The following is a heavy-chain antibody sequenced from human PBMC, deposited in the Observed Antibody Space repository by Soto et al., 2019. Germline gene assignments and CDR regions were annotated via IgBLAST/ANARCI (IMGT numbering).Heavy chain of an antibody. D-gene: IGHD3-16*01. J-gene: IGHJ6*03. CDR2: ISYDGSNK. CDR3: AKGGGVVVYFGGSNNAKGYYYYRDV. Sequence: GGSLRLSCAASGFTFSSYAMHWVRQAPGKGLEWVAVISYDGSNKYYADSVKGRFTISRDNSKNTLYLQMNSLRAEDTAVYYCAKGGGVVVYFGGSNNAKGYYYYRDVGGKGTRVTVP. V-gene: IGHV3-30-3*01. CDR1: GFTFSSYA.